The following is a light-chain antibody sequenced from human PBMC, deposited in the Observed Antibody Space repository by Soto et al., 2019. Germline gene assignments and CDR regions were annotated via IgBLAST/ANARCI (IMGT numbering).Light chain of an antibody. V-gene: IGKV3-20*01. CDR1: QSVTNNF. CDR2: GAS. CDR3: QQYGTPRFT. J-gene: IGKJ3*01. Sequence: IGLTQSPGTLSLSPGERATLSCGASQSVTNNFLAWYQQKPGQAPRLLIYGASSRATGVPDRFSGSGSGTDFTLTISRLEPGDFAVYYCQQYGTPRFTFGPGTKVDIK.